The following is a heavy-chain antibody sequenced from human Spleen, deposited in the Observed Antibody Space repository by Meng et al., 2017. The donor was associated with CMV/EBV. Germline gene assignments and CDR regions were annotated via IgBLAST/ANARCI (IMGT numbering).Heavy chain of an antibody. Sequence: ASVKVSCKASGYTFTSYGVSWVRQATGQGLEWMGWMNPNSGSTGYAQRFQGRVTMTRNTSISTAYMELSSLRSEDTAVYYCARGLSYYEILTGYYNWFDPWGQGTLVTVSS. V-gene: IGHV1-8*01. CDR1: GYTFTSYG. CDR3: ARGLSYYEILTGYYNWFDP. CDR2: MNPNSGST. D-gene: IGHD3-9*01. J-gene: IGHJ5*02.